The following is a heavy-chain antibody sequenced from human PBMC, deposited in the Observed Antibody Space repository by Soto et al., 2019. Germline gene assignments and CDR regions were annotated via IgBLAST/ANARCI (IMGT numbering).Heavy chain of an antibody. CDR2: IFPKFGTT. CDR1: GDTDTNYV. D-gene: IGHD3-16*02. V-gene: IGHV1-69*01. Sequence: QVQLVQSGAEVKKPGSSVKVSCKASGDTDTNYVISWVRQAPGPGLEWMGGIFPKFGTTYSDKKLQDRLTITADESTATGYMQLSSLRRDVTAVYYCEAEMTFGKLSVVWGQWTTVTVSS. CDR3: EAEMTFGKLSVV. J-gene: IGHJ6*02.